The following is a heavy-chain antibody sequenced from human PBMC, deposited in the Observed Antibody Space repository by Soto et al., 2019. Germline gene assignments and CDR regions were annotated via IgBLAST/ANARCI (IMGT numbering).Heavy chain of an antibody. V-gene: IGHV3-23*01. CDR1: GFTFSSYA. CDR2: ISGSGGST. J-gene: IGHJ3*02. D-gene: IGHD5-18*01. CDR3: AKDGYSPGAFDI. Sequence: GGSLRLSCAASGFTFSSYAMSWVRQAPGKGLEWVSAISGSGGSTCYADSVKGRFTISRDNSKNTLYLQMNSLRAEDTAVYYCAKDGYSPGAFDIWGQGTMVTVSS.